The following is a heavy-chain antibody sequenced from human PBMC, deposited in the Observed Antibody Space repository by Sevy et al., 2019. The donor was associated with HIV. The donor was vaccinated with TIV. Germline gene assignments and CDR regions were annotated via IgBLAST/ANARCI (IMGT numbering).Heavy chain of an antibody. J-gene: IGHJ6*02. Sequence: GGSLRLSCAASEFRFSDFAMHWVRQAPGKGLEWVAFISYDGKRTKYADSVKGRFTVSRDNSDKKFYVQMNSLRVEDAAIYYCARAKVPVASGRMPYYYYYGLDVWGLGTTVTVSS. V-gene: IGHV3-30*03. CDR2: ISYDGKRT. CDR3: ARAKVPVASGRMPYYYYYGLDV. D-gene: IGHD6-19*01. CDR1: EFRFSDFA.